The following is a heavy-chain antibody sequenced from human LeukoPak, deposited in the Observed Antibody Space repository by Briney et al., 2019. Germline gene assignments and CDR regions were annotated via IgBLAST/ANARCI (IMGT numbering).Heavy chain of an antibody. Sequence: KGGESLKISCKGFGYSFTSYWIGLVRQMPGKGLELMGIIYPGDSDTRYSPSFQGQVTISADKSISTAYLQWSSMNASDTAMYYCARHNYGDSEDWYFDLWGRGTLVTVSS. J-gene: IGHJ2*01. CDR2: IYPGDSDT. CDR3: ARHNYGDSEDWYFDL. D-gene: IGHD4-17*01. V-gene: IGHV5-51*01. CDR1: GYSFTSYW.